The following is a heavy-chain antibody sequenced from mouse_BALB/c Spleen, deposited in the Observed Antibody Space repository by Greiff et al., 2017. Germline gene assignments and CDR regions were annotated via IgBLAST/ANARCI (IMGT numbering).Heavy chain of an antibody. CDR1: GFNINDTY. CDR3: APRALDY. J-gene: IGHJ2*01. Sequence: SGAELVKPGASVKLSCTASGFNINDTYMHWVKQRPEQGLEWIGRIDPANGNTKYDPKFQGKATITADTSSNTAYLQLSSLASEDTAVYYCAPRALDYWGQGTTLTVSS. CDR2: IDPANGNT. D-gene: IGHD3-1*01. V-gene: IGHV14-3*02.